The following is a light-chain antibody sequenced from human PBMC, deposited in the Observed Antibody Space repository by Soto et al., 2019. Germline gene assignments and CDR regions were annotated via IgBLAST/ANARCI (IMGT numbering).Light chain of an antibody. CDR3: QEYDRYWT. V-gene: IGKV1-5*03. CDR2: QAS. J-gene: IGKJ1*01. Sequence: DIQMTQSPSSLSASVGDRVTITCRASQSISCWLAWYQQKPGKAPKLLIYQASSLQSGVPSRFSGSGSGTEFTLTISSLQPDDFATYYCQEYDRYWTFGQGTKVEIK. CDR1: QSISCW.